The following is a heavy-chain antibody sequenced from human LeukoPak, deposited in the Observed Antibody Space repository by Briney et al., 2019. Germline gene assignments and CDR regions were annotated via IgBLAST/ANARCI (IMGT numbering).Heavy chain of an antibody. CDR2: INSNGGST. CDR3: VKDGSSSPYSWYYFDY. D-gene: IGHD6-13*01. Sequence: HSGGSLRLSCSASGFTFSSYAMHWDRQAPGKGLEYVSAINSNGGSTYYADSVKGRFTISRDNSKNTLYLQMSSLRAEDTAVYYCVKDGSSSPYSWYYFDYWGQRTLVNVSS. CDR1: GFTFSSYA. V-gene: IGHV3-64D*09. J-gene: IGHJ4*02.